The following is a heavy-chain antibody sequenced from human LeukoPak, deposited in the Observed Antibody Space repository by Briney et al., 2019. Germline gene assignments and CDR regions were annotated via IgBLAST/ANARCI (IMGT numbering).Heavy chain of an antibody. CDR2: ITGSSTYI. CDR3: ARANDYIDY. Sequence: GGSLRLSCAASGFTFSSYSMNWVRQAPGKGLEWISSITGSSTYIYYSDSVRGRFTISRDNAKNSLYLQMSSLRAEDPAVYYCARANDYIDYWGQGVLVAVSS. J-gene: IGHJ4*02. CDR1: GFTFSSYS. V-gene: IGHV3-21*01. D-gene: IGHD3-16*01.